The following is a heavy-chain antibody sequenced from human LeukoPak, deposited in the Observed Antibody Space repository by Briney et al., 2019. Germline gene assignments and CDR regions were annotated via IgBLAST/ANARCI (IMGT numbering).Heavy chain of an antibody. CDR3: ARVGVGATQGLDY. J-gene: IGHJ4*02. CDR2: IYHSGST. V-gene: IGHV4-59*12. D-gene: IGHD1-26*01. CDR1: GVSISNYY. Sequence: PSETLSLTCTVSGVSISNYYWSWIRQPPGKGLEWIGFIYHSGSTNYNPSLKSPVTISLDTSKNQFSLKLSSVAAADTAVYYCARVGVGATQGLDYWGQGTLVTVSS.